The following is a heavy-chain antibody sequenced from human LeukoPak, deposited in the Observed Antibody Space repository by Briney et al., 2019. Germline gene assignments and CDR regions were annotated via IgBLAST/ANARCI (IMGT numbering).Heavy chain of an antibody. CDR1: GYTLTSFG. CDR3: ARIISSGYNYGMDV. Sequence: DSVKVSCKAFGYTLTSFGISWVRQAPGQGPEWMGWISRDNGNTNYAQHLKGRVTMTTEASTSTAYMELRSLRSDDTAVYYCARIISSGYNYGMDVWGQGTTVTVSS. CDR2: ISRDNGNT. V-gene: IGHV1-18*01. J-gene: IGHJ6*02. D-gene: IGHD3-22*01.